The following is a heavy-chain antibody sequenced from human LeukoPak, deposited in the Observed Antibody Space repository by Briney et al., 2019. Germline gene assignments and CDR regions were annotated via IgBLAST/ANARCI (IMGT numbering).Heavy chain of an antibody. CDR1: GFTFSSYW. J-gene: IGHJ4*02. V-gene: IGHV3-21*01. CDR3: ARDRGVRGA. D-gene: IGHD3-10*01. Sequence: PGGSLRLSCAASGFTFSSYWMSWVHQAPGKGLEWVSSISSSSSYIYYADSVKGRFTISRDNAKNSLYLQMNSLRAEDTAVYYCARDRGVRGAWGQGTLVTVSS. CDR2: ISSSSSYI.